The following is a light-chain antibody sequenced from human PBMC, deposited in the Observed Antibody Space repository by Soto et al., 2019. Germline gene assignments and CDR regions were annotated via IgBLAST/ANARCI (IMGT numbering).Light chain of an antibody. V-gene: IGKV3-20*01. Sequence: EMGLTDPPFTVSLSAGEMCTLCFISSQSVSSSYLAWYQQKPGQAPRLLIYGASSRATGIPDRFSGSGSGTDFTLTISRLEPEDFAVYYCQQYGSSPRTFGQGTKVDIK. CDR3: QQYGSSPRT. CDR1: QSVSSSY. CDR2: GAS. J-gene: IGKJ1*01.